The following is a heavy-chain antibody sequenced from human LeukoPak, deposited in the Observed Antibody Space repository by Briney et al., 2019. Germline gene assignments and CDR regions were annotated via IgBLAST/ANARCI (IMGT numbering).Heavy chain of an antibody. J-gene: IGHJ4*02. Sequence: PGGSLRLSCAASGFTFSSYAMSWVRQAPGKGLEWASAISGSGGSTYYADSGKGRFTISRDNSKNTLYLQMNSLRAEDTAVYYCAKDLSSVVVVAATPFGYWGQGTLVTVSS. D-gene: IGHD2-15*01. CDR3: AKDLSSVVVVAATPFGY. CDR2: ISGSGGST. CDR1: GFTFSSYA. V-gene: IGHV3-23*01.